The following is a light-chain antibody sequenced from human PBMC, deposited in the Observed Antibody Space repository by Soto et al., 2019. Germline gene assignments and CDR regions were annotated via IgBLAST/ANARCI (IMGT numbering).Light chain of an antibody. J-gene: IGKJ1*01. CDR1: QSVSSN. Sequence: EIVMTQSPATLSVSPGERATLSCRASQSVSSNLAWYQQKPGQAPRLLIHGASNRATGIPDRFSGSGSGTDFTLTITRLEPEDCAVYYCQQYGGAHRTVGQATKVEI. CDR2: GAS. CDR3: QQYGGAHRT. V-gene: IGKV3D-15*01.